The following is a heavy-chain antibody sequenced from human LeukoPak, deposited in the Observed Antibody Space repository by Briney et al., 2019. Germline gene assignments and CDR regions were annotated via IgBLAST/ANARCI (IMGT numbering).Heavy chain of an antibody. CDR3: ATSGWYLLPGVY. V-gene: IGHV4-39*01. CDR1: GGSIYSSSYY. Sequence: SETLSLTCTVSGGSIYSSSYYWGWIRQPPGKGLEWIGTIYFSGNTYYNPSLKSRVSISVDASKNQFSLKLSSVTAADTAVYYCATSGWYLLPGVYWGQGTLVTVSS. D-gene: IGHD6-19*01. J-gene: IGHJ4*02. CDR2: IYFSGNT.